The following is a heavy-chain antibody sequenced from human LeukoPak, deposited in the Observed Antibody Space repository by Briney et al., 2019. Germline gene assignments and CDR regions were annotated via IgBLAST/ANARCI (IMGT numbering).Heavy chain of an antibody. CDR2: ISSSSSYI. Sequence: GGSLRLSCAAPGFTFSSYSMNWVRQAPGKGLEWVSSISSSSSYIYYADSVKGRFTISRDNAKNSLYLQMNSLRAEDTAVYYCARDYYDFWSGYYTGFDYWGQGTLVTVSS. V-gene: IGHV3-21*01. J-gene: IGHJ4*02. CDR1: GFTFSSYS. D-gene: IGHD3-3*01. CDR3: ARDYYDFWSGYYTGFDY.